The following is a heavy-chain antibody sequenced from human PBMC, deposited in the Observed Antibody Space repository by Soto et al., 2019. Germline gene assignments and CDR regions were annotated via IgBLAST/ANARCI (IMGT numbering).Heavy chain of an antibody. D-gene: IGHD3-22*01. J-gene: IGHJ3*02. CDR3: AGGLGVIKSGVYAFDI. Sequence: QVQLQESGPGLVKPSQTLSLTCTVSGGSISSGGYYWSWIRQHPGKGLEWIGYIYYSGSTYYNPSLQSRVTISVGTSKNPFSPKLSSVTAADTAVYYCAGGLGVIKSGVYAFDIWGQGTMVTVSS. V-gene: IGHV4-31*03. CDR2: IYYSGST. CDR1: GGSISSGGYY.